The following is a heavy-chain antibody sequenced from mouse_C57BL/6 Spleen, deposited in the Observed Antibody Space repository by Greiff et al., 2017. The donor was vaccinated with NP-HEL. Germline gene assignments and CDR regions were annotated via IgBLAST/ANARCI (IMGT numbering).Heavy chain of an antibody. V-gene: IGHV1-72*01. Sequence: VQLQQSGAELVKPGASVKLSCKASGYTFTSYWMHWVKPRPGRGLEWIGRLDPNSGGTKYNDKFKSKATLTVDKPSSTAYMQLSSLTSEDSAVYYCARLGIYYYYDGFAYWGQGTLVTVSA. J-gene: IGHJ3*01. CDR3: ARLGIYYYYDGFAY. D-gene: IGHD2-4*01. CDR1: GYTFTSYW. CDR2: LDPNSGGT.